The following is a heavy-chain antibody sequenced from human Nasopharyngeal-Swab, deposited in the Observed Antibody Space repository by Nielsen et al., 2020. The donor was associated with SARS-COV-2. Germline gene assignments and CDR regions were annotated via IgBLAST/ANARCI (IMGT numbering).Heavy chain of an antibody. CDR2: IYYSGST. CDR1: GGSISSGGYY. V-gene: IGHV4-31*03. D-gene: IGHD6-13*01. Sequence: TLSLTCTVSGGSISSGGYYWSWIRQHPGKGLEWIGYIYYSGSTYYNPSLKSRVTISVDTSKNQFSLKLSSVTAEDTAVYYCARGQESYSSSWLNWYFDLWGRGTLVTVSS. CDR3: ARGQESYSSSWLNWYFDL. J-gene: IGHJ2*01.